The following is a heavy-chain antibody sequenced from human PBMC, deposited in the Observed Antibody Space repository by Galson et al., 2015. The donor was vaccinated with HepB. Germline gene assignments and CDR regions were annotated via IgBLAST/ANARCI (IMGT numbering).Heavy chain of an antibody. V-gene: IGHV1-24*01. CDR1: GYTLTELS. CDR3: ATRHYDSSGYYYRRRDAFDI. J-gene: IGHJ3*02. CDR2: FDPEDGET. Sequence: SVKVSCKVSGYTLTELSMHWVRQAPGKGLEWMGGFDPEDGETIYAQKFQGRVTMTEDTSTDTAYMELSSLRSEDTAVYYCATRHYDSSGYYYRRRDAFDIWGQGTMVTVSS. D-gene: IGHD3-22*01.